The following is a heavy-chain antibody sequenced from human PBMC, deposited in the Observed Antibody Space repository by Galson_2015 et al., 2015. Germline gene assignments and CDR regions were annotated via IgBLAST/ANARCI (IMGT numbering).Heavy chain of an antibody. V-gene: IGHV3-33*01. J-gene: IGHJ4*02. CDR1: GFTFSSYT. D-gene: IGHD2-15*01. CDR3: ARDHCSGGSCYSDFDY. CDR2: IWYDGSNK. Sequence: SLRLSCAASGFTFSSYTMHWVRQAPGKGLQWVALIWYDGSNKNYADSVKGRVIISRDNSKNTLYLQMNSLRAEDTAMYYCARDHCSGGSCYSDFDYWGQGTLVTVSS.